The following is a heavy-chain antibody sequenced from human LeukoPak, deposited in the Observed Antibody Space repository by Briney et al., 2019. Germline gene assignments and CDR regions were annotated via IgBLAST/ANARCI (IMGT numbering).Heavy chain of an antibody. V-gene: IGHV3-23*01. J-gene: IGHJ5*02. D-gene: IGHD2-2*01. CDR2: ISGSGGST. Sequence: PGGSLRLSCAASGFTFSSYAMSWVRQAPGKGLEWVSAISGSGGSTYYADSVKGRFAISRDNSKNTLYLQMNSLRAEDTAVYYCAKDWLGYCSSMSCPNWFDPWGQGTLVTVSS. CDR1: GFTFSSYA. CDR3: AKDWLGYCSSMSCPNWFDP.